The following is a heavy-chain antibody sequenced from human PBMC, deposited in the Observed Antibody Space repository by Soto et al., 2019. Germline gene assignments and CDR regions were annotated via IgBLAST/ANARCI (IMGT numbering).Heavy chain of an antibody. Sequence: PSETLSLTCAVYGGSFSGYYWSCIRQPPGKGLEWIGEINHSGSTNYHPSLKSRVTISVDTSKNQFSLKLSSVTAADTAVYYCASHRRVPFFGVVIDYAMDVCGQGTTVTVSS. J-gene: IGHJ6*02. V-gene: IGHV4-34*01. D-gene: IGHD3-3*01. CDR2: INHSGST. CDR1: GGSFSGYY. CDR3: ASHRRVPFFGVVIDYAMDV.